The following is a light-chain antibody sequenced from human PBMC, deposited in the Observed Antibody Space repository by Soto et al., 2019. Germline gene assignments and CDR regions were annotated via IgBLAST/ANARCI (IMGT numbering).Light chain of an antibody. V-gene: IGKV1-5*03. CDR2: KAS. CDR3: QQYNSLRT. CDR1: QSISSW. Sequence: DIQMTQSPSTLSASVGDRVTITCRASQSISSWLAWYQQKPGKAPKLLIYKASCLESGVPSRFSGSGSRTEFTLTISSLQPDDFATYDCQQYNSLRTFGQGTKVEIK. J-gene: IGKJ1*01.